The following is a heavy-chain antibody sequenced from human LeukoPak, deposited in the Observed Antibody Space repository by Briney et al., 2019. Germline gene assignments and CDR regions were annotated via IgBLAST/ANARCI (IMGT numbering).Heavy chain of an antibody. Sequence: SETLSLTCTVSGYSISSGYYWGWIRQPPGKGLEWIGSIYHSGSTYYNPSLKSRVTISVDTSKNQFSLKLSSVTAADTAVYYCAREGLLPFDYWGQGTLVTVSS. J-gene: IGHJ4*02. V-gene: IGHV4-38-2*02. CDR2: IYHSGST. D-gene: IGHD2-15*01. CDR1: GYSISSGYY. CDR3: AREGLLPFDY.